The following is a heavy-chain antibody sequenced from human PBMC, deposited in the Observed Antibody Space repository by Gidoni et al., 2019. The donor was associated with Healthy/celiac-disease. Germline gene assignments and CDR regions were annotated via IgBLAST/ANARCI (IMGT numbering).Heavy chain of an antibody. D-gene: IGHD5-18*01. CDR2: IDSGGRT. V-gene: IGHV3-66*02. CDR1: GFTVSSNY. J-gene: IGHJ4*02. CDR3: ASRGYSYGPNDY. Sequence: EVQLVESGGCLVQPGGSLRLSCAASGFTVSSNYMSWVCQAPGKGLEWVSVIDSGGRTYYADSVKGRFTISRDNSKNTLYLQMNSLRAEDTAVYYCASRGYSYGPNDYWGQGTLVTVSS.